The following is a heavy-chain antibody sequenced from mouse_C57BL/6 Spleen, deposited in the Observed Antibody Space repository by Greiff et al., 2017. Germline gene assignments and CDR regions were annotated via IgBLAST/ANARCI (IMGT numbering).Heavy chain of an antibody. CDR3: TRGGTNFDV. V-gene: IGHV5-9-1*02. D-gene: IGHD2-14*01. CDR2: ISSGGDYI. J-gene: IGHJ1*03. CDR1: GFTFSSYA. Sequence: EVKLEESGEGLVKPGGSLKLSCAASGFTFSSYAMSWVRQTPEKRLEWVAYISSGGDYIYYADTVKGRFTISRDNARNTLYLQMSSLKSEDTAMYYCTRGGTNFDVWGTGTTVTVSS.